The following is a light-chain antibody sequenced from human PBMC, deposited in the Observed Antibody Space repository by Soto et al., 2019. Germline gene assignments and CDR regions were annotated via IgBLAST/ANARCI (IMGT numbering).Light chain of an antibody. CDR1: QSVSTH. V-gene: IGKV1-39*01. CDR3: QQGYTTPWT. J-gene: IGKJ1*01. Sequence: DMQLTQSPSSLSASVGDRVTITCRASQSVSTHLNWYLQKPGKAPKLLISAASTLQSGVPSRFSGSGSGTDFTLTISSLQFEDFATYFCQQGYTTPWTFGQGTKVDIK. CDR2: AAS.